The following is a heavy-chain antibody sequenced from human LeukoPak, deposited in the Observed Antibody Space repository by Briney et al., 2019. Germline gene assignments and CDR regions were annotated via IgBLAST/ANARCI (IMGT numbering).Heavy chain of an antibody. V-gene: IGHV3-21*01. Sequence: GGSLRLSCAASGFTFSSYSMSSSSSYIYYADSVKGRFTISRDNSKNTLYLHVNSLRPEDTAVYYCAKGSGYEAQYYYYYMDVWGKGTTVTISS. J-gene: IGHJ6*03. CDR2: SSSSYI. CDR1: GFTFSSYS. CDR3: AKGSGYEAQYYYYYMDV. D-gene: IGHD5-12*01.